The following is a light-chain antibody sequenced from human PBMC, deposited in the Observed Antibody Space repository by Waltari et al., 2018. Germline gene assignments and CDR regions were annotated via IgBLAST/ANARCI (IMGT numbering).Light chain of an antibody. V-gene: IGLV2-14*03. CDR3: SSYIGSSTLEL. J-gene: IGLJ2*01. Sequence: QSALTQPASVSGSPGQSITIPCTGTSSDVGGYNYVSWYQQHPAKAPKLMIFDVSNRPSGVSNRFSGSKSGNTASLTISGLQAEDEADYYCSSYIGSSTLELFGGGTSLTVL. CDR1: SSDVGGYNY. CDR2: DVS.